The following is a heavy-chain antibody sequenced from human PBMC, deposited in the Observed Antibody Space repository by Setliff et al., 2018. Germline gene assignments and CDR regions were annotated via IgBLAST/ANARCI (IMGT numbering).Heavy chain of an antibody. J-gene: IGHJ4*02. D-gene: IGHD2-21*02. CDR2: IRGKAYYGTT. Sequence: PGGSLRLSCAASGFTFSDYYMSWIRQAPGKGLEWVGFIRGKAYYGTTEYAASVTGRFTISRDDSKNIAYLQMNSLKTEDTAVYYCTRDEKSYCGGDCYSGYFDYWGQGTLVTVS. CDR1: GFTFSDYY. CDR3: TRDEKSYCGGDCYSGYFDY. V-gene: IGHV3-49*03.